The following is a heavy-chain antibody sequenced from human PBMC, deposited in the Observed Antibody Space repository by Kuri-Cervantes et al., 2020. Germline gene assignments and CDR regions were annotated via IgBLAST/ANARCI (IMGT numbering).Heavy chain of an antibody. CDR3: AREVNTFDFWSGYHPPPWFDP. CDR2: ISYDGSNK. D-gene: IGHD3-3*01. Sequence: GESLKISCAASGFTFSSYAMHWVRQAPGKGLEWVAVISYDGSNKYYADSVKGRFTISRDNSKNTLYLQMNSLKAEDTAVYYCAREVNTFDFWSGYHPPPWFDPWGQGTLVTDSS. V-gene: IGHV3-30*01. J-gene: IGHJ5*02. CDR1: GFTFSSYA.